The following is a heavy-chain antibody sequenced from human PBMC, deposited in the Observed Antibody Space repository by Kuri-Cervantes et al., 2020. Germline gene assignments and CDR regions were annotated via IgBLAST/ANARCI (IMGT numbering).Heavy chain of an antibody. J-gene: IGHJ4*02. CDR1: GGSISGSTYY. D-gene: IGHD5-24*01. V-gene: IGHV4-39*01. CDR3: ARRGRGGYNPYYFDY. CDR2: IFYTGIT. Sequence: SETLSLTCTVSGGSISGSTYYWGWIRQPPGKGLEWIGSIFYTGITYYNPSLKSRVTISVDTSKNQFSLKLSSVTAADTAVYYCARRGRGGYNPYYFDYWGQGTLVTVSS.